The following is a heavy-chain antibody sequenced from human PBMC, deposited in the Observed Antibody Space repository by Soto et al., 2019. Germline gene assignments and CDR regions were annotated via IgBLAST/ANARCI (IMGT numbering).Heavy chain of an antibody. CDR2: IHHSGSF. V-gene: IGHV4-4*02. J-gene: IGHJ4*02. CDR1: GCSITSNW. CDR3: ARSSITPRLFMYPFDY. Sequence: SETLSLTCAVSGCSITSNWWSWVRQPPGKGLEWIGEIHHSGSFNYNPSLRSRVTISIDKSKNQMSLKLTSVTAADTAVYYCARSSITPRLFMYPFDYWGQGTLVTVSS. D-gene: IGHD6-6*01.